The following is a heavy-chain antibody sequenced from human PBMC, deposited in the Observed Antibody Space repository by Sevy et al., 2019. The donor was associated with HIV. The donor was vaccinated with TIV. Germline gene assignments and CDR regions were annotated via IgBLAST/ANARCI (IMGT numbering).Heavy chain of an antibody. V-gene: IGHV3-21*01. CDR3: ARVPDSGGRGRADY. Sequence: GGSLRLSCAASGFSFNTYTFYWVRQAPGEGLEWISSISSSGVYEYYADSGRGRFTISGDNAKNSLSLQMNGLRVEETGVYYCARVPDSGGRGRADYWGQGTRVTVSS. D-gene: IGHD1-26*01. CDR1: GFSFNTYT. CDR2: ISSSGVYE. J-gene: IGHJ4*02.